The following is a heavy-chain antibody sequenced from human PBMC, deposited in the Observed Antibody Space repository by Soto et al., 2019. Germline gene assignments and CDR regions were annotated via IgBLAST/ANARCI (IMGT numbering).Heavy chain of an antibody. CDR2: MNPNSGNT. J-gene: IGHJ4*02. Sequence: ASVKVSCKASGYTFTSYDINWVRQATGQGLEWMGWMNPNSGNTGYAQKFQGRVTMTRNTSISTAYMELSSLRSEDTAVYYCARESEDLTSNFDYWGQGTLVTVSS. V-gene: IGHV1-8*01. CDR3: ARESEDLTSNFDY. CDR1: GYTFTSYD.